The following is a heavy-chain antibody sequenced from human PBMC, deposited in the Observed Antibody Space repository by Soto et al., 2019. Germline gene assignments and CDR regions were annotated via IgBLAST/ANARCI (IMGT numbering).Heavy chain of an antibody. J-gene: IGHJ4*02. CDR3: ARATYYDFFSGPRDVDY. V-gene: IGHV3-23*01. CDR2: ISRGGDFT. Sequence: VGSLRLSCAASGFTLSSYAMSWIRQAPGKGLEWVSGISRGGDFTYYADSVKGRFTISGDNSKNTLYLQMNTLRADDTAVYYCARATYYDFFSGPRDVDYWGQGTLVTVSS. D-gene: IGHD3-3*01. CDR1: GFTLSSYA.